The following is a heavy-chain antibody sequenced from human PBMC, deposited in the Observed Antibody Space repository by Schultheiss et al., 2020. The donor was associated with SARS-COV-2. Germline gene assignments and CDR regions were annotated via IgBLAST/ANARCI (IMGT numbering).Heavy chain of an antibody. CDR2: IYYSGST. J-gene: IGHJ5*02. CDR1: GGSMRSFY. CDR3: ARGPAPYSDFWSDSYTGWFDP. D-gene: IGHD3-3*01. V-gene: IGHV4-59*06. Sequence: SETLSLTCAVCGGSMRSFYWSWIRQPAGKGLEWIGYIYYSGSTHYNPSLKSRATISVDTAKNQFSLKLTSVTAADTAVYYCARGPAPYSDFWSDSYTGWFDPWGQGTLVTVSS.